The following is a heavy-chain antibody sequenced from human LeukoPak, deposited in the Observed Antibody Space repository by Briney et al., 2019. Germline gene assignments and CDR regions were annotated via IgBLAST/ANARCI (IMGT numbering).Heavy chain of an antibody. J-gene: IGHJ6*03. CDR1: GFTFSSYW. CDR2: IKQDGSEK. D-gene: IGHD2-15*01. Sequence: GGSLRLSCAASGFTFSSYWMSWVRQAPGKGLEWVANIKQDGSEKYYVDSVKGRFTISRDNAKNSLYLQMNSLRAEDTAVYYCARDTWSDYYYYYMDVWGKGTTVTVSS. CDR3: ARDTWSDYYYYYMDV. V-gene: IGHV3-7*01.